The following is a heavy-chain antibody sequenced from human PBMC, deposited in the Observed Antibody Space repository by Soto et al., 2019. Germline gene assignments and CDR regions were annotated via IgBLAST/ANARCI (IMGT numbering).Heavy chain of an antibody. CDR2: IHPGDSET. CDR1: GYSFANYW. D-gene: IGHD5-18*01. CDR3: ARPGAPTDTVVYDF. V-gene: IGHV5-51*01. Sequence: ESLRISLKASGYSFANYWIGWVCQKPGKGLEWMGVIHPGDSETTYSPSFEGQVITSVDRSRGTAFLEWSSLKASDTAMYYCARPGAPTDTVVYDFWGQGTQVTVSS. J-gene: IGHJ4*02.